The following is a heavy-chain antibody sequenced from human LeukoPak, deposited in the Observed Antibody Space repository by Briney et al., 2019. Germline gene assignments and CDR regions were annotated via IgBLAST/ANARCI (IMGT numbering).Heavy chain of an antibody. V-gene: IGHV4-59*08. CDR3: ARGLYYYGSGSYYYFDY. CDR2: IYCSGST. D-gene: IGHD3-10*01. CDR1: GGSISSYY. J-gene: IGHJ4*02. Sequence: SETLSLTCTVSGGSISSYYWSWIRQPPGKGLEWIGYIYCSGSTNYNPSLKSRVTISVDTSKNQFSLKLSSVTAADTAVYYCARGLYYYGSGSYYYFDYWGQGTLVTVSS.